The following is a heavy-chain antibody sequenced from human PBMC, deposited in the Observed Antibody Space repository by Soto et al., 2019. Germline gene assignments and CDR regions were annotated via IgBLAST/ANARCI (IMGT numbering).Heavy chain of an antibody. D-gene: IGHD6-19*01. V-gene: IGHV3-74*01. CDR2: INSDGSST. CDR3: ARANSGWYRDAFDI. J-gene: IGHJ3*02. Sequence: EVQLVESGGGLVQPGGSLRLSCAASGFTFSSYWMHWVRQAPGKGLVWVSRINSDGSSTSYADSVKGRFTISRDNAKNTLYLQMNSLRAEDTAVYYCARANSGWYRDAFDIWGQGTMVTVSS. CDR1: GFTFSSYW.